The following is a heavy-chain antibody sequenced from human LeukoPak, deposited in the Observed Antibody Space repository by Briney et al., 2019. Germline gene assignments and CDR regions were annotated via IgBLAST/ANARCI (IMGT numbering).Heavy chain of an antibody. CDR1: GFNFNDPY. V-gene: IGHV3-72*01. Sequence: GGSLRLSCAASGFNFNDPYMDWVRQAPGKGLEWVGRIKNRGNSYTTEYAASVKGRFTLLRDDSRNSVYLQINSLRAEDTAVYYCAKPRECSGSTCYNFDYWGQGTLVTVSS. CDR3: AKPRECSGSTCYNFDY. D-gene: IGHD2-15*01. CDR2: IKNRGNSYTT. J-gene: IGHJ4*02.